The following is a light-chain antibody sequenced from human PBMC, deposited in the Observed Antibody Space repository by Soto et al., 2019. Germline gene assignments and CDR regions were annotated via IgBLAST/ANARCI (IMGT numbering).Light chain of an antibody. CDR2: GAS. CDR3: QQCVTSPWT. V-gene: IGKV3-20*01. Sequence: EVVLTQSPGTLSLSPGERATLSCRASQSVRSSYLAWYQQKPGQAPRLLISGASSRATGIPDRFSGSGSGTDFTLTISILEPEDSAVYYCQQCVTSPWTFGQGTKVDIK. CDR1: QSVRSSY. J-gene: IGKJ1*01.